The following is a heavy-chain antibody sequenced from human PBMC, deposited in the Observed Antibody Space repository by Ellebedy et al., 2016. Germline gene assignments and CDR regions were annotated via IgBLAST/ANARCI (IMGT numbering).Heavy chain of an antibody. D-gene: IGHD3-16*01. CDR1: GYTFTSYG. V-gene: IGHV1-18*01. J-gene: IGHJ6*02. CDR3: ARPPRDYGVDYYYGMDV. CDR2: ISAYNGNT. Sequence: ASVKVSXXASGYTFTSYGISWVRQAPGQGLEWMGWISAYNGNTNYAQKLQGRVTMTTDTSTSTAYMELRSLRSDDTAVYYCARPPRDYGVDYYYGMDVWGQGTTVTVSS.